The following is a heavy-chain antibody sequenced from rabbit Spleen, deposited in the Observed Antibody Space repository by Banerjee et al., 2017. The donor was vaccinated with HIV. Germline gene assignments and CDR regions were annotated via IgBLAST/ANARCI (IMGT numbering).Heavy chain of an antibody. Sequence: QLKESGGGLVQPGGSLKLSCTASGFDFSSYYMIWVRQAPGKGLEWIGIIYATFDTTYYASWVNGRFTISSDNAQNTVDLQMNSLTAADTATYFCAREDVGGSYSLWGPGTLVTVS. D-gene: IGHD5-1*01. J-gene: IGHJ6*01. CDR3: AREDVGGSYSL. CDR2: IYATFDTT. V-gene: IGHV1S7*01. CDR1: GFDFSSYY.